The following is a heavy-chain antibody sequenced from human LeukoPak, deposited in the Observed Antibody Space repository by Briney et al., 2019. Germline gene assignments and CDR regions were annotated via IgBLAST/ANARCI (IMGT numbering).Heavy chain of an antibody. CDR1: GFSLSNYW. Sequence: GGSLRLSCAASGFSLSNYWMSWVRQAPGKGLEWVAKIKLDGSEEYYVDSVKGRFTISRDNAKNSLYLQMNSLRAEDTAVYYCARDPGLRWQRYDYWGQGTLVTVSS. CDR3: ARDPGLRWQRYDY. D-gene: IGHD4-23*01. J-gene: IGHJ4*02. CDR2: IKLDGSEE. V-gene: IGHV3-7*01.